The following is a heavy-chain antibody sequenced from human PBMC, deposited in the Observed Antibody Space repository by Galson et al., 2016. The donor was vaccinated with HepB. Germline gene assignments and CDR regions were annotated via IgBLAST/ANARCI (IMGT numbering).Heavy chain of an antibody. CDR3: AGDGMDG. CDR2: INQDGSEK. V-gene: IGHV3-7*01. CDR1: RFTFSSYW. J-gene: IGHJ6*02. Sequence: SLRLSCAASRFTFSSYWMSWVRQAPGKGLEWVANINQDGSEKYYVDSVKGRFTISRDNAKNSLYLQMNSLRVEDTAVYYCAGDGMDGWGQGTTVTVSS.